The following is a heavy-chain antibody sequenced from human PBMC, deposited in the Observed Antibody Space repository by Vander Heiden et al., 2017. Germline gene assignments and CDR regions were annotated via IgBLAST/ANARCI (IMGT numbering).Heavy chain of an antibody. CDR2: ISYDGSNK. Sequence: QVQLVESGGGVVQPGRSLRLSCAASGFTFSSYAMHWVRQAPGKGLEWVAVISYDGSNKYYADSVKGRFTISRDNSKNTLYLQMNSLRAEDTAVYYCARFVVVPAAYYYGMDVWGQGTTGTVSS. D-gene: IGHD2-2*01. CDR1: GFTFSSYA. V-gene: IGHV3-30*04. J-gene: IGHJ6*02. CDR3: ARFVVVPAAYYYGMDV.